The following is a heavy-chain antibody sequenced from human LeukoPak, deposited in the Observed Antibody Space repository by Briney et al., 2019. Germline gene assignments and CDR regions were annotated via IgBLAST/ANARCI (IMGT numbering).Heavy chain of an antibody. Sequence: PSETLSLTCTVSGGSISSSSYYWDWIRQPPGKGLEWIATVYYSGSTYYNPSLKSRVTVSLDTSRNQFSLRLSSVTAADTAVYYCARLSNRAFDIWGQGTMVTVSS. CDR1: GGSISSSSYY. V-gene: IGHV4-39*07. CDR3: ARLSNRAFDI. D-gene: IGHD2-8*01. CDR2: VYYSGST. J-gene: IGHJ3*02.